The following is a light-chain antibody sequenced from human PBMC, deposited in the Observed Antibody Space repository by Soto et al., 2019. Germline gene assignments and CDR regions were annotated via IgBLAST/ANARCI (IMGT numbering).Light chain of an antibody. CDR3: QQRSNWSLT. Sequence: EIVLTQSPATLSLSPGERATLSCRASQSVSSYFAWYQQKPGQAPRLLIYDASNRATGIPDRFSGSGSGTDFTRTISSLEPEDFAVYYCQQRSNWSLTFGGGTRVEIK. J-gene: IGKJ4*01. CDR1: QSVSSY. CDR2: DAS. V-gene: IGKV3-11*01.